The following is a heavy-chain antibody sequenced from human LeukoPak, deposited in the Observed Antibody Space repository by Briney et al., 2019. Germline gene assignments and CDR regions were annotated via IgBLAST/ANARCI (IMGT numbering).Heavy chain of an antibody. Sequence: SSETLSLTCAVSGGSISSGGYSWSWIRQPPGKGLEWIGYIYHSGSTNYNPSLKSRVTISVDTSKNQFSLKLSSVTAADTAVYYCAGKEYYYDNSGLHHWGQGTLVTVSS. CDR3: AGKEYYYDNSGLHH. V-gene: IGHV4-30-2*02. CDR2: IYHSGST. CDR1: GGSISSGGYS. D-gene: IGHD3-22*01. J-gene: IGHJ4*02.